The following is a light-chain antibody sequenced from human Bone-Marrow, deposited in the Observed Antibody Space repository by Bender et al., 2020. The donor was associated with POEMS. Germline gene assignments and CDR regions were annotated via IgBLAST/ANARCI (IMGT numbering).Light chain of an antibody. J-gene: IGLJ3*02. Sequence: VLTQPPSASGIPGQSVTISCSGRSSNIGGSPVNWYQKLPATAPTLLIYINDQRPSGVPARFSGSKSGTSASLAISGLQPEDEADYYCSAWDHRLTGWVFGGGTKVTVL. CDR3: SAWDHRLTGWV. V-gene: IGLV1-44*01. CDR2: IND. CDR1: SSNIGGSP.